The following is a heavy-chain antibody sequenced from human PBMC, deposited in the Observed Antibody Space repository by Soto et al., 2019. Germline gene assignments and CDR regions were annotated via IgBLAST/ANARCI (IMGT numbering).Heavy chain of an antibody. V-gene: IGHV3-15*01. CDR2: IKSKSDGGTP. CDR1: GFTFNNVW. J-gene: IGHJ4*02. D-gene: IGHD5-18*01. CDR3: TTLHSYGLDY. Sequence: EVRLVESGGGLLKPGGSLRLSCAAAGFTFNNVWMSWVRQAPGNGLEWVGHIKSKSDGGTPDYAAPVKGRFNISRDDSQNTLYVQMHSLKTEDTAVYYCTTLHSYGLDYWGQGALVTVSS.